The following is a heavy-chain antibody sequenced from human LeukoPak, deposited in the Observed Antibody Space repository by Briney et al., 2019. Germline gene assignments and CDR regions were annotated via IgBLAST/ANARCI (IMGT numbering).Heavy chain of an antibody. J-gene: IGHJ4*02. CDR3: ARVFPGSYCCLDY. Sequence: GRSLRLSCAASGFTFNSYAMHWVRQAPGKGLEWVAVISYDGSDKYYADSVKGRFTISRDNSKNTLYLQMNSLRAEDTAVYYCARVFPGSYCCLDYWGQGSLVTVSS. CDR1: GFTFNSYA. CDR2: ISYDGSDK. V-gene: IGHV3-30*04. D-gene: IGHD3-10*01.